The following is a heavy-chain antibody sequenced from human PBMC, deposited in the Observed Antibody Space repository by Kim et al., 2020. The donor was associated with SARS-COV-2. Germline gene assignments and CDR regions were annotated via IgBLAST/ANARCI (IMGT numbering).Heavy chain of an antibody. J-gene: IGHJ3*02. Sequence: SETLSLTCAVYGGSFSGYYWSWIRQPPGKGLEWIGEINHSGSTNYNPSLKSRVTISVDTSKNQFSLKLSSVTAADTAVYYCARGGYDFWSGSVRAFDIWGRGTMVTVSS. CDR3: ARGGYDFWSGSVRAFDI. CDR2: INHSGST. CDR1: GGSFSGYY. D-gene: IGHD3-3*01. V-gene: IGHV4-34*01.